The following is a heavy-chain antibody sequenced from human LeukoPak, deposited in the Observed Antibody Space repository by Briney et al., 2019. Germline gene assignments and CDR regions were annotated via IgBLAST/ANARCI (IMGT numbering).Heavy chain of an antibody. CDR1: GGSISSYY. Sequence: SETLSLTCTVSGGSISSYYWSWIRQPPGKGLEWIGYIYYSGSTYYNPSLKSRVTISVDTSKNQFSLKLSSVTAADTAVYYCARVPHYYGSGSYYSSWFDPWGQGTLVTVSS. CDR3: ARVPHYYGSGSYYSSWFDP. D-gene: IGHD3-10*01. J-gene: IGHJ5*02. CDR2: IYYSGST. V-gene: IGHV4-59*12.